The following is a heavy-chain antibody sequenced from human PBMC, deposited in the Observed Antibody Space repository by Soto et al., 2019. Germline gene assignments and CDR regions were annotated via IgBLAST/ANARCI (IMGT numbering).Heavy chain of an antibody. Sequence: WASVKVTCKTSGYVYTSFGVSWVRQAPGQGVEWMGWIRPYNGDTKYAQKFQDRVTMTSDTSTTTAYMELRSLRSDGTAGYFCVRGMFSDFSSLYYYFDYWGQGTPVTVSS. CDR3: VRGMFSDFSSLYYYFDY. CDR2: IRPYNGDT. D-gene: IGHD3-3*01. J-gene: IGHJ4*02. CDR1: GYVYTSFG. V-gene: IGHV1-18*04.